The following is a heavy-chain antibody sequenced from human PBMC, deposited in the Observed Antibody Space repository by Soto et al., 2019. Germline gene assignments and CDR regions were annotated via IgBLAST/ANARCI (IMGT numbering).Heavy chain of an antibody. CDR1: GYTFTSYY. D-gene: IGHD6-13*01. CDR2: INPSGGST. Sequence: GASVKVSCKASGYTFTSYYMHWVRQAPGQGLEWMGIINPSGGSTSYAQKFQGRVTMTRDTSTSTVYMELSSLRSEDTAVYYCAREGGAAAGVGYFDYWGQGTLVTVSS. CDR3: AREGGAAAGVGYFDY. J-gene: IGHJ4*02. V-gene: IGHV1-46*01.